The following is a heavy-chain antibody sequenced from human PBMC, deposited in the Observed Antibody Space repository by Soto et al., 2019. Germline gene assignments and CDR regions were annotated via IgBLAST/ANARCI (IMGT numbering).Heavy chain of an antibody. Sequence: EVQLVETGGGLIQPGGSLRLSCAASGFTVSSNYMSWVRRAPGKGLEWVSVIYSGGSTYYADSVKGRFTISRDNSKNTLYLQMNSLRAEDTAVYYCAVGYCSGGSCGTNDYWGQGTLVTVSS. J-gene: IGHJ4*02. V-gene: IGHV3-53*02. CDR2: IYSGGST. D-gene: IGHD2-15*01. CDR1: GFTVSSNY. CDR3: AVGYCSGGSCGTNDY.